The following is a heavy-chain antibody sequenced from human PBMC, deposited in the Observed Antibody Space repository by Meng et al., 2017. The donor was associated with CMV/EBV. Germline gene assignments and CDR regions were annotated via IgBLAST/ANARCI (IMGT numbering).Heavy chain of an antibody. Sequence: ASGVTFGGSAMHWVRQAPGKGLEWVAVISYDGSNKYYADSVKGRFTISRDNSKNTLYLQMNSLRAEDTAVYYCARVWSSTRIDYWGQGTLVTVSS. CDR2: ISYDGSNK. CDR1: GVTFGGSA. J-gene: IGHJ4*02. D-gene: IGHD2-2*01. CDR3: ARVWSSTRIDY. V-gene: IGHV3-30*04.